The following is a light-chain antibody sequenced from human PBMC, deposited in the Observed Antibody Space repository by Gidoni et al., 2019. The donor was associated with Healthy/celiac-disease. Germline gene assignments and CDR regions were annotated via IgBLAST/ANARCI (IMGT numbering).Light chain of an antibody. Sequence: QSALTPPPSASGSPGQSVTISCTGTSSDVGGYNYVSWYQQHPGKAPKLMIYEVSKRPSVVPDRFSGSKSGNTASLTVSGLQAEDEADYYCSSYAGSNNLVFGGGTKLTVL. CDR2: EVS. V-gene: IGLV2-8*01. J-gene: IGLJ2*01. CDR3: SSYAGSNNLV. CDR1: SSDVGGYNY.